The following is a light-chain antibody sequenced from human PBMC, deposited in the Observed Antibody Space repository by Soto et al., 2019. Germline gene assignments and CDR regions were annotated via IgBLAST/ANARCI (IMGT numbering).Light chain of an antibody. CDR1: SGAVSTSHY. V-gene: IGLV8-61*01. CDR2: NIE. Sequence: QTVVTQEASLSVSPGGTVTLTCGLNSGAVSTSHYPSWYQQTPGQPPRALILNIESRPSGVPERFSGTIIGRRAALTITGAQSEDESDYYCMLCVAPGVWVFGGGTKVTVL. CDR3: MLCVAPGVWV. J-gene: IGLJ3*02.